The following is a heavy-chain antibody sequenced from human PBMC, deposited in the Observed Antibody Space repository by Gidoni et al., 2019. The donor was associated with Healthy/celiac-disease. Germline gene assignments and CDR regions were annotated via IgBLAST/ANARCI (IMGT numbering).Heavy chain of an antibody. J-gene: IGHJ3*02. D-gene: IGHD2-15*01. CDR3: ARERESQGYCSGGSCFTDAFDI. CDR1: GFTFSSYG. Sequence: QVQLVESGGGVVQPGRSLSLSCAASGFTFSSYGMHWVRQAPGKGLEWVAVISYDGSNKYYADSVKGRFTISRDNSKNTLYLQMNSLRAEDTAVYYCARERESQGYCSGGSCFTDAFDIWGQGTMVTVSS. CDR2: ISYDGSNK. V-gene: IGHV3-30*03.